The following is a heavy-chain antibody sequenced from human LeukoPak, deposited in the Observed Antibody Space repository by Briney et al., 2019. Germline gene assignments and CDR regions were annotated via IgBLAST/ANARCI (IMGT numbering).Heavy chain of an antibody. CDR2: ISSNGGST. V-gene: IGHV3-64*01. CDR3: ARVGYCGGDCYSGGYYFDY. D-gene: IGHD2-21*02. CDR1: GFTFSSYA. J-gene: IGHJ4*02. Sequence: PGGSLRLSRAASGFTFSSYAMHWVRQAPGKGLEYVSAISSNGGSTYYANSVKGRFTISRDNSKNTLYLQMGSLRAEDMAVYYCARVGYCGGDCYSGGYYFDYWGQGTLVTVSS.